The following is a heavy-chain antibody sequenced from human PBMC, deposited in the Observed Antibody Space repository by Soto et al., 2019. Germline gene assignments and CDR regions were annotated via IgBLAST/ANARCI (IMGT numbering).Heavy chain of an antibody. Sequence: EMLLVESGGGLVQPARSLRLSCGGSGFSFDDYTMHWVRQAPGKGPEWVASLSWNSGFSAYAESVKGRFIISRDNAQSSVHLQMNNLSTEDTALYYWARCRARIVVTDAYDDWGQGTMVTVSS. CDR3: ARCRARIVVTDAYDD. CDR2: LSWNSGFS. J-gene: IGHJ3*01. CDR1: GFSFDDYT. V-gene: IGHV3-9*01. D-gene: IGHD3-22*01.